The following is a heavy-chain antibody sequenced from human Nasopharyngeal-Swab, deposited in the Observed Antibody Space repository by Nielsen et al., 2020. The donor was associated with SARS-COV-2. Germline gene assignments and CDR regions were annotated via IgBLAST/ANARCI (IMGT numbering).Heavy chain of an antibody. Sequence: GESLKISCAASGFTFSSYSMNWVRQAPGKGLEWVSYISSSSSTIYYADSVKGRFTISRDNAKNSLYLQMNSLRDEGTAVYYCARRDTGGMDVWGQGTTVTVSS. CDR1: GFTFSSYS. D-gene: IGHD5-18*01. CDR3: ARRDTGGMDV. CDR2: ISSSSSTI. J-gene: IGHJ6*02. V-gene: IGHV3-48*02.